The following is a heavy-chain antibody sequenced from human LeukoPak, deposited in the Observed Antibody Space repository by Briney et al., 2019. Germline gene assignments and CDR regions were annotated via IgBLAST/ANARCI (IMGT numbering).Heavy chain of an antibody. CDR2: INPNSGGT. D-gene: IGHD1-26*01. V-gene: IGHV1-2*02. J-gene: IGHJ4*02. CDR3: ATFAGEHQAPFDY. Sequence: ASVKVSCKASGYTFTGYYMHWVRQAPGQGLEWMGWINPNSGGTNYAQKFQGRVTMTRDTSISTAYMELSRLRSDDTAVYYCATFAGEHQAPFDYWGQGTLVTVSS. CDR1: GYTFTGYY.